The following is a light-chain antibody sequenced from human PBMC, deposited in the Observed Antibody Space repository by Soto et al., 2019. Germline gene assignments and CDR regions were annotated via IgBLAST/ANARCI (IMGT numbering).Light chain of an antibody. CDR2: NVS. J-gene: IGLJ2*01. CDR3: SSFTSTNTVL. Sequence: QSALTQPASVSGSPGQSITISCTGTSSDVGGYNYVSWYQQHPGKAPKLMIYNVSNRPSGDSNRFSGSKSGNTASLTISGLQAEDAGHYYCSSFTSTNTVLFGGGTKLTVL. CDR1: SSDVGGYNY. V-gene: IGLV2-14*01.